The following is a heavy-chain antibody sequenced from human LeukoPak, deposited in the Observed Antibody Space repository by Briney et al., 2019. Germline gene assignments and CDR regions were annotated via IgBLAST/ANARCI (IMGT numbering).Heavy chain of an antibody. CDR2: ISWNSNSI. V-gene: IGHV3-9*01. CDR3: ARDQRNGYNYGAFDI. D-gene: IGHD5-24*01. J-gene: IGHJ3*02. Sequence: RAGGSLRLSCAASAFTFDDYAMHWVRQAPGKGLEWVSGISWNSNSIGYADSVKGRFTISRDNAKNSLYLQMNSLRAEDTAVYYCARDQRNGYNYGAFDIWGQGTMVTVSS. CDR1: AFTFDDYA.